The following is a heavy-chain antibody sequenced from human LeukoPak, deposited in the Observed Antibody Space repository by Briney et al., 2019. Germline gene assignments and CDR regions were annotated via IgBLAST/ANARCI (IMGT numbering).Heavy chain of an antibody. CDR3: AKAPYIRGYYFDL. CDR1: GFTFTNYG. J-gene: IGHJ4*02. Sequence: GGSLRLSCAASGFTFTNYGMHWVRQAPGKGLEWVAIISHDGTIQHYGDSLKGRFTISRDNSKNTVSLQVNNLRPEDTAVYFCAKAPYIRGYYFDLWGQGIPVSVSS. CDR2: ISHDGTIQ. V-gene: IGHV3-30*18. D-gene: IGHD3-22*01.